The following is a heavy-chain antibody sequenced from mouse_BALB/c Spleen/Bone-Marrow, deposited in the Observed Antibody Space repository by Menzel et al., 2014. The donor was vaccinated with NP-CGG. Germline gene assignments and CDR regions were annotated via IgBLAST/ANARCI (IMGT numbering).Heavy chain of an antibody. J-gene: IGHJ2*01. CDR1: GFDFSRYW. D-gene: IGHD1-2*01. V-gene: IGHV4-1*02. Sequence: EVQVVESGGGLVQPGGSLKLSCAASGFDFSRYWMSWVRQAPGKGLEWIGEMNPDSSTINYTPSLKDKFIISRDNAKNTLYLQMRKVRSEDTALYYCARQGYYGYSDYWGQGTTLTVSS. CDR2: MNPDSSTI. CDR3: ARQGYYGYSDY.